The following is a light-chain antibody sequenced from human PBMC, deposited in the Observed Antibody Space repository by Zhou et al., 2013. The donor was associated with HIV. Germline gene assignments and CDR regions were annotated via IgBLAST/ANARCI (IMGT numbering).Light chain of an antibody. V-gene: IGKV1-6*01. CDR1: QGIRND. J-gene: IGKJ3*01. CDR3: QQYYGTSSPPT. CDR2: AAS. Sequence: AIQMTQSPSSLSASVGDRVTITCRASQGIRNDLGWYQQKPGKAPKLLIYAASSLQSGVPSRFSGSGSGTDFTLTISSLQPEDFATYYCQQYYGTSSPPTFGPGTKVDLK.